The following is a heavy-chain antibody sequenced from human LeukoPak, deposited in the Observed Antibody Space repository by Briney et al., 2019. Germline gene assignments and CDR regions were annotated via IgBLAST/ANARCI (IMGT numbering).Heavy chain of an antibody. D-gene: IGHD4/OR15-4a*01. CDR1: GGPFSGYY. CDR2: INHSGST. Sequence: SETLSLTCAVYGGPFSGYYWSWIRQPPGKGLEWIGGINHSGSTNYNPSLKSRVTISVDTSKNQFSLKLSSVTAADTAVYYCARGLLTPIDYWGQGTLVTVSS. CDR3: ARGLLTPIDY. V-gene: IGHV4-34*01. J-gene: IGHJ4*02.